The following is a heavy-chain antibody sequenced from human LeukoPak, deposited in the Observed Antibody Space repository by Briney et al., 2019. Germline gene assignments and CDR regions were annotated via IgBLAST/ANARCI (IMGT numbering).Heavy chain of an antibody. V-gene: IGHV4-31*03. CDR1: GDSISSGLYY. CDR3: ARGRRGKYSPYFYYHMDV. Sequence: SETRSLTCTVSGDSISSGLYYYNWIRQHPGEGLEWIGCTHYSGTTYYSSSLKSRLIISLDTSKNQLSLKLTSVTAADTAVYYCARGRRGKYSPYFYYHMDVWGTGTTVTISS. D-gene: IGHD1-26*01. J-gene: IGHJ6*03. CDR2: THYSGTT.